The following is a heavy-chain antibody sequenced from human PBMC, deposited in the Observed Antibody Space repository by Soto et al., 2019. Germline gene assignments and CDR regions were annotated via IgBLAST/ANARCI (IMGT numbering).Heavy chain of an antibody. D-gene: IGHD3-10*01. J-gene: IGHJ4*02. CDR3: AKRPGITMVRGVKTGGIFDY. CDR2: ISGSGGST. Sequence: GESLKISCAASGFTFSSYAMSWVRQAPGKGLEWVSAISGSGGSTYYADSVKGRFTISRDNSKNTLYLQMNSLRAEDTAVYYCAKRPGITMVRGVKTGGIFDYWGQGTLVTVSS. V-gene: IGHV3-23*01. CDR1: GFTFSSYA.